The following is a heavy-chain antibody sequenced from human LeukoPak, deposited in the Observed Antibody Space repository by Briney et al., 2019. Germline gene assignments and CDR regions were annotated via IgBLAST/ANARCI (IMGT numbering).Heavy chain of an antibody. J-gene: IGHJ6*03. Sequence: SETLSLTCTVSGGSLSSSNYYWGWIRQPPGKGLEWIGSIYYSGSTYYNPSLKSRVTISVDTSKNQFSLKLSSVTAADTAVYYCARRFLEWLLPPYYYYMDVWGKGTTVTVSS. CDR2: IYYSGST. CDR3: ARRFLEWLLPPYYYYMDV. D-gene: IGHD3-3*01. V-gene: IGHV4-39*01. CDR1: GGSLSSSNYY.